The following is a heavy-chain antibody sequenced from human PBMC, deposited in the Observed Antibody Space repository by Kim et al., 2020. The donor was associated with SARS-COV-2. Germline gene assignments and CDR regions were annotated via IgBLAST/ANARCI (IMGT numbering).Heavy chain of an antibody. CDR3: ARDLKVTVTTWPPSPYYYYGMDV. J-gene: IGHJ6*02. D-gene: IGHD4-4*01. Sequence: GGSLRLSCAASGFTFSSYSMNWVRQAPGKGLEWVSYISSSSSTIYYADSVKGRFTISRDNAKNSLYLQMNSLRDEDTAVYYCARDLKVTVTTWPPSPYYYYGMDVWGQGTTVTVSS. CDR2: ISSSSSTI. V-gene: IGHV3-48*02. CDR1: GFTFSSYS.